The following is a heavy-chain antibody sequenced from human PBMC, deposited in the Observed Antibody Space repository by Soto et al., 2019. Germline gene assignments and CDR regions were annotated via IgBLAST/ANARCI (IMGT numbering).Heavy chain of an antibody. CDR3: ARGRIGDYVWGSYLVY. J-gene: IGHJ4*02. CDR1: GFTFSSYS. V-gene: IGHV3-21*01. Sequence: GGSLRLSCAASGFTFSSYSMNWVRQAPGKGLEWVSSISSSSSYIYYADSVKGRFTISRDNAKNSLYLQMNSLRAEDTAVYYCARGRIGDYVWGSYLVYWGQGTLVTVSS. D-gene: IGHD3-16*02. CDR2: ISSSSSYI.